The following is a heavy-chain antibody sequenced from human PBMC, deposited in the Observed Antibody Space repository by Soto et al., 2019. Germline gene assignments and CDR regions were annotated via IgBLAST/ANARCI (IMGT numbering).Heavy chain of an antibody. D-gene: IGHD3-10*01. Sequence: SETLSLTCAVYGGSFSGYYWTWIRQPPGTGLEWIGEINHSGSTNYNPSLKSRVTISVDTSKNQFSLKLSSVTAADTAVYYCARDLRFRGFYGMDVWGQGTKVTV. CDR2: INHSGST. J-gene: IGHJ6*02. CDR1: GGSFSGYY. CDR3: ARDLRFRGFYGMDV. V-gene: IGHV4-34*09.